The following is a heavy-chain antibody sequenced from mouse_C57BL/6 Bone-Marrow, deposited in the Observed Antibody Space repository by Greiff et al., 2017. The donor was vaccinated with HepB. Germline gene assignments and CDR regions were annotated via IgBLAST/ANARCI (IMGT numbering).Heavy chain of an antibody. V-gene: IGHV1-42*01. D-gene: IGHD1-1*01. CDR1: GYSFTGYY. CDR3: EATVVAGNYFDY. J-gene: IGHJ2*01. Sequence: VQLQQSGPELVKPGASVKISCKASGYSFTGYYMNWVKQSPEKSLEWIGEINPSTGGTTYNQKFKAKATLTVDKSYSTAYMQLKSLTSEDSAVYYCEATVVAGNYFDYWGQGTTLTVSS. CDR2: INPSTGGT.